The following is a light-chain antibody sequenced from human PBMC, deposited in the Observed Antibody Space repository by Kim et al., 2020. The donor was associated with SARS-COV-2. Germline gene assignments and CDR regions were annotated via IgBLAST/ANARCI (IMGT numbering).Light chain of an antibody. Sequence: QSVLTQPASVSGSPGQSISISCIGTSSDVGGYDYVSWYQQHPGKAPKLIISDVKKRPSGVSDRFSGSKSGKTASLTISGLQAEDEADYYCSSYATTTFLFGTGTKVTVL. J-gene: IGLJ1*01. CDR2: DVK. CDR1: SSDVGGYDY. V-gene: IGLV2-14*01. CDR3: SSYATTTFL.